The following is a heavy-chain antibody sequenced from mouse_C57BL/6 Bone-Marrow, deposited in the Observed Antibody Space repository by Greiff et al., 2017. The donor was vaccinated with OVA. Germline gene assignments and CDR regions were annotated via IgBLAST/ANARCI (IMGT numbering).Heavy chain of an antibody. CDR2: ISSGSSTI. J-gene: IGHJ1*03. CDR1: GFTFSDYG. Sequence: EVQLVESGGGLVKPGGSLKLSCAASGFTFSDYGMHWVRQAPEKGLEWVAYISSGSSTIYYADTVKGRFTISRDNAKNTLFLQMTSLRSEDTAMYYCARKALWYFDVWGTGTTVTVSS. CDR3: ARKALWYFDV. V-gene: IGHV5-17*01.